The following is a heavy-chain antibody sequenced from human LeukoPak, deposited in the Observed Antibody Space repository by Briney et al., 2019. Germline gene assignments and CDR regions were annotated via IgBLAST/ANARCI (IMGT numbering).Heavy chain of an antibody. CDR3: ARNTMIVVTDAFDI. V-gene: IGHV3-21*01. J-gene: IGHJ3*02. D-gene: IGHD3-22*01. Sequence: GGSLRLSCAASGFTFSSYSMNWVRQAPGKGLEWVSSISSSSSYIYYADSVKGRFTISRDNAKNSLYLQMNSLRAEDTAVYYCARNTMIVVTDAFDIWGQGTMVTLSS. CDR2: ISSSSSYI. CDR1: GFTFSSYS.